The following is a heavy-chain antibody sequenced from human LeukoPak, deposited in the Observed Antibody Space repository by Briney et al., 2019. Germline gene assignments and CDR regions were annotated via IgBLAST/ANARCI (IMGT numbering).Heavy chain of an antibody. J-gene: IGHJ4*02. CDR2: INHSGST. CDR1: GGSFSGYY. V-gene: IGHV4-34*01. CDR3: ARGPLYYYDSSGYYPRSYYFDY. D-gene: IGHD3-22*01. Sequence: SETLSLTCAVYGGSFSGYYWSWIRQPPGKGLEWIGEINHSGSTNYNPSLKSRVTISVDTSKNQFSLKLSSVTAADTAVYYCARGPLYYYDSSGYYPRSYYFDYWGQGTLVTVSS.